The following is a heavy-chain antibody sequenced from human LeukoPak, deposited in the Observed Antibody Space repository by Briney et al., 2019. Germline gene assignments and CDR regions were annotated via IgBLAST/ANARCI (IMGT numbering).Heavy chain of an antibody. J-gene: IGHJ6*02. V-gene: IGHV4-39*07. CDR1: GGSITSYY. CDR3: ARRAVAGRYYGMDV. Sequence: PSETLSLTCTVSGGSITSYYWGWIRQPPGKGLEWIGSIYYSGSTYYNPSLKSRVTISVDTSKNQFSLKLSSVTAADTAVYYCARRAVAGRYYGMDVWGQGTTVTVSS. CDR2: IYYSGST. D-gene: IGHD6-19*01.